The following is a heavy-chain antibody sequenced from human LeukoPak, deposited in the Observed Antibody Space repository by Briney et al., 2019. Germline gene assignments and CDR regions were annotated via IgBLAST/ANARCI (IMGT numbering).Heavy chain of an antibody. CDR3: ASHYYDSSGFYYIEDY. CDR2: IHYSGST. D-gene: IGHD3-22*01. J-gene: IGHJ4*02. Sequence: SETLSLTCTVSGGSISSSSYYWGWIRQPLGKGLEWIGSIHYSGSTYYNPSLKSRVTISVDTSKNQFSLKLNSVTAADTAVYYCASHYYDSSGFYYIEDYWGQGTLVTVSS. V-gene: IGHV4-39*01. CDR1: GGSISSSSYY.